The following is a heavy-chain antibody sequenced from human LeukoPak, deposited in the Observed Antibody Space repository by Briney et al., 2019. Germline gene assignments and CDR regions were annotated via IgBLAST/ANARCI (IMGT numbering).Heavy chain of an antibody. CDR3: ARGAMVRALAD. J-gene: IGHJ4*02. Sequence: SQTLSLTCTVSGGSISSGGFHWSWIRQPAGKGLEWIGRFFTSGSTNYNPSLKSRVTISVDTSKNQFSLRLSSVTATDTAVYYCARGAMVRALADWGQGTLVTVSS. D-gene: IGHD3-10*01. V-gene: IGHV4-61*02. CDR2: FFTSGST. CDR1: GGSISSGGFH.